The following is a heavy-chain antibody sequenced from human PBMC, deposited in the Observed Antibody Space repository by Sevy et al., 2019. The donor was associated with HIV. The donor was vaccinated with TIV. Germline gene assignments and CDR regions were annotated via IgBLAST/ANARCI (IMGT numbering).Heavy chain of an antibody. CDR3: ARDGPCSGGSCYSAY. V-gene: IGHV3-21*01. CDR2: ISSSSYI. Sequence: GGSLRLSCAASGFTFSSYSMNWVRQAPGKGLEWVSSISSSSYIYYADSVKGRFTISRDNAKNSLYLQMNSLRAEDTAVYYCARDGPCSGGSCYSAYWGQGTLVTVSS. CDR1: GFTFSSYS. J-gene: IGHJ4*02. D-gene: IGHD2-15*01.